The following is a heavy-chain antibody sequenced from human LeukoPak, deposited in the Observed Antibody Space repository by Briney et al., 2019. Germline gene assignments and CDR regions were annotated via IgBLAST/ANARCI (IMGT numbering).Heavy chain of an antibody. CDR3: ARVHPTVTTALPTY. J-gene: IGHJ4*02. Sequence: GRSLRLSCAASGFTFSNYGMHWVRQAPGKGLEWVVVIWYDGSNKYYGDSVKGRFTISRDNSKNTLYLQMNSLRAEDTAVYYCARVHPTVTTALPTYWGQGTLVTVSS. D-gene: IGHD4-17*01. CDR1: GFTFSNYG. CDR2: IWYDGSNK. V-gene: IGHV3-33*01.